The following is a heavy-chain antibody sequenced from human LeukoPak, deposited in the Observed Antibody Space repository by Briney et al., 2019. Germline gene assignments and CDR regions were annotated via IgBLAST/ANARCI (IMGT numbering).Heavy chain of an antibody. CDR1: GFSLSTSGVG. CDR2: IYWNDDK. J-gene: IGHJ4*02. Sequence: ESGPTLVKPTQTLTLTCTFSGFSLSTSGVGVGWIRQPPGKALEWLALIYWNDDKRYSPSLKSRLTITKDTSKNQVVLTMTNMDPVDTATYYYAHSSVQAVAGTDPFDYWGQGTLVTVSS. D-gene: IGHD6-19*01. CDR3: AHSSVQAVAGTDPFDY. V-gene: IGHV2-5*01.